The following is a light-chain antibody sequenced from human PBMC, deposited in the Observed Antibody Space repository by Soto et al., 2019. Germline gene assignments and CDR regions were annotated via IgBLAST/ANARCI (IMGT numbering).Light chain of an antibody. Sequence: IVLMQSPATLSLSPGERATLSCRASQSVSSNYLAWYQQKPGQAPRLLIYDASSRATGIPDRFSGSGSATDFTLTISRLEPEDFAVYYCQRYGTSPPLTFGGGTTVEIK. CDR3: QRYGTSPPLT. CDR2: DAS. CDR1: QSVSSNY. V-gene: IGKV3-20*01. J-gene: IGKJ4*01.